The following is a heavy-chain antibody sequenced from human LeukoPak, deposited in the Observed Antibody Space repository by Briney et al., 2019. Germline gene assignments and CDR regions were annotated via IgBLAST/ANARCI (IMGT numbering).Heavy chain of an antibody. CDR3: ARDRGWLQSYYYYYGMDV. CDR1: GFTFSSYA. CDR2: ISYDGSNK. Sequence: GGSLRLSCAASGFTFSSYAMHWVRQAPGKGLEWVAAISYDGSNKYYADSVKGRFTISRDNSKNTLYLQMNSLRAEDTAVYYCARDRGWLQSYYYYYGMDVWGQGTTVTVSS. V-gene: IGHV3-30-3*01. J-gene: IGHJ6*02. D-gene: IGHD5-24*01.